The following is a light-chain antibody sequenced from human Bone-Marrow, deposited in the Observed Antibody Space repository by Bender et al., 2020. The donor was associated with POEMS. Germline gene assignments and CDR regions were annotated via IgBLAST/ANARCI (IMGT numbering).Light chain of an antibody. J-gene: IGLJ3*02. V-gene: IGLV1-40*01. CDR2: ANI. CDR1: NTNIGMGFD. CDR3: QSFDTSLSGWV. Sequence: QSVLTQPPSVSGAPGQRVTISCTGSNTNIGMGFDVNWYQVLPGTAPRLLIYANINRPSGVPDRFSGSKSGTSVSLAITGLQAEDEADCYCQSFDTSLSGWVFGAGTKLTV.